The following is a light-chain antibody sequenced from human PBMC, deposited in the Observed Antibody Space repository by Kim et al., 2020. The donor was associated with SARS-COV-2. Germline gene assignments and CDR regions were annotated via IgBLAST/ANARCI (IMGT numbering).Light chain of an antibody. V-gene: IGKV1-5*03. CDR2: KAS. CDR1: QSISSW. CDR3: QQYNSYSRT. Sequence: DIQMTQSPSTLSVSVGDRVTITCRASQSISSWLAWYQQKPGKAPKLLIYKASSLESGVPSRFSGSGSGTEFTLTISSLQPDDFATYYCQQYNSYSRTFGQGTKVDIK. J-gene: IGKJ1*01.